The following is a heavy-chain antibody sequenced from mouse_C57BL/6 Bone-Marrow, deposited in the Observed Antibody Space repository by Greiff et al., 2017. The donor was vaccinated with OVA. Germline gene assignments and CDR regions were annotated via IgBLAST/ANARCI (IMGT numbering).Heavy chain of an antibody. V-gene: IGHV1-64*01. CDR1: GYTFTSYW. Sequence: QVQLQQPGAELVKPGASVTLSCKASGYTFTSYWMHWVKQRPGQGLEWIGMIHPNSGSTNYNEKFKSKATLTVDKSSSTAYMQLSSLTSEDSAVYYCARLHYGSSYVGFDVWGTGTTVTVSS. J-gene: IGHJ1*03. CDR3: ARLHYGSSYVGFDV. D-gene: IGHD1-1*01. CDR2: IHPNSGST.